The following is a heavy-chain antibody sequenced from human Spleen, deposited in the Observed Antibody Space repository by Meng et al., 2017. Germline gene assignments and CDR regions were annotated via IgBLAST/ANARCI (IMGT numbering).Heavy chain of an antibody. CDR3: ARKAGNCISTTCYSLDY. J-gene: IGHJ4*02. D-gene: IGHD2-2*01. V-gene: IGHV3-49*03. CDR2: IRSKAYGGTT. CDR1: GFTFGDYA. Sequence: GESLKISCTASGFTFGDYAMSWFCQAPGKGLEWVGFIRSKAYGGTTEYAQKFQGRATITTDESTSTVYMELSRLTSEDTAVYFCARKAGNCISTTCYSLDYWGQGTLVTVSS.